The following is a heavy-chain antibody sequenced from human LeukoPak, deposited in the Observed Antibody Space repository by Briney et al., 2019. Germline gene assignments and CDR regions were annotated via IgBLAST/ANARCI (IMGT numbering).Heavy chain of an antibody. D-gene: IGHD6-13*01. CDR2: ISDDGRNK. CDR1: GXTFNNYG. CDR3: AKDRETTASGTFDF. J-gene: IGHJ4*02. V-gene: IGHV3-30*18. Sequence: AGGSLRLSCAASGXTFNNYGMHYVRQAPGKGLEWVAVISDDGRNKNYADSVKGRFTISRDSSNNTLYLQMNSLRAEDTGVYFCAKDRETTASGTFDFRGQGTLVTVSS.